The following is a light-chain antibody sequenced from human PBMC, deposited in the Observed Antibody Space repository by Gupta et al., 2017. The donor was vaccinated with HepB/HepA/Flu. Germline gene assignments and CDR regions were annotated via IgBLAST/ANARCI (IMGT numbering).Light chain of an antibody. V-gene: IGKV4-1*01. CDR3: QQYYTTPCS. CDR1: QSVLDSSNNKNY. CDR2: WAS. J-gene: IGKJ2*04. Sequence: DIVMTQAPDSLAVSLGERATINCKSSQSVLDSSNNKNYLTWYQQKPGQPPKLLIYWASSRESGVPDRFSGSGSGTDFTLTISSLQAEDVAVYYCQQYYTTPCSFGQGARLEIK.